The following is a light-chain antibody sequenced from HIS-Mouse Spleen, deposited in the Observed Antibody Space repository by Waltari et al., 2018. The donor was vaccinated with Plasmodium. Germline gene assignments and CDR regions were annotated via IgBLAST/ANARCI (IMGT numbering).Light chain of an antibody. Sequence: QSALTQPPSASGSPGQSVTTPCTGTSRDVGGYNYVSWYQQHPGKAPNLMIYEVSKRPSGVPDRFSGSKSGNTASLTVSGLQAEDEADYYCSSYAGSNNLVFGGGTKLTVL. CDR2: EVS. V-gene: IGLV2-8*01. J-gene: IGLJ2*01. CDR1: SRDVGGYNY. CDR3: SSYAGSNNLV.